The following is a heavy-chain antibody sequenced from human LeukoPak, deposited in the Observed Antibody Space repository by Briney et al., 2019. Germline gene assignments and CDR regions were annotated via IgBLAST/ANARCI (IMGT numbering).Heavy chain of an antibody. D-gene: IGHD3-10*02. CDR3: AKELDTMFFDY. V-gene: IGHV3-43*01. J-gene: IGHJ4*02. CDR2: AGWAGGTT. Sequence: GGSLRLSCAASGFTFSSYSMNWVRQAPGKGLEWVSLAGWAGGTTFYSDSVRGRFTISRDSGRKSVYLQMNSLTTDDTAFYFCAKELDTMFFDYWGQGALVTVSS. CDR1: GFTFSSYS.